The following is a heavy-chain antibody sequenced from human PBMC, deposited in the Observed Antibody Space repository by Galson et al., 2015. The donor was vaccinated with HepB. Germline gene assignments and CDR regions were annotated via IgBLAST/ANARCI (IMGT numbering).Heavy chain of an antibody. CDR1: GVSISSGAYC. J-gene: IGHJ4*02. CDR2: ICHSGDT. V-gene: IGHV4-31*03. D-gene: IGHD3-10*01. CDR3: ARVNTIVRGVIVPPFDY. Sequence: TLSLTCTVSGVSISSGAYCWSWIRQHPGEGLEWIGYICHSGDTYYNPSLKSRVTISAGTSKNQFSLKLSSVTAADTAVYFCARVNTIVRGVIVPPFDYWGQGTLVTVSS.